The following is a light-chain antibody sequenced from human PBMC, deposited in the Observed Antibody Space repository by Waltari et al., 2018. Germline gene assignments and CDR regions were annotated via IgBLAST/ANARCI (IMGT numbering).Light chain of an antibody. V-gene: IGKV1-8*01. CDR3: QQYYSYLALT. J-gene: IGKJ4*01. CDR1: QGISSY. CDR2: AAS. Sequence: AIRMTQSPSSFSASTGDRVTIPCRASQGISSYLAWYQQKPGKAPKLLIYAASTLQSGVQSRFSGSGSGTDFTLTISCLQSEDFATYYCQQYYSYLALTFGGGTKVEIK.